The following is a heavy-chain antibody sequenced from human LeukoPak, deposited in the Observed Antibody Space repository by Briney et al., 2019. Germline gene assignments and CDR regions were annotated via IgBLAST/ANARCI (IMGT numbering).Heavy chain of an antibody. J-gene: IGHJ4*02. CDR1: GGTFSSYA. CDR2: INPNSGGT. Sequence: GASVEVSCKASGGTFSSYAISWVRQAPGQGLEWMGRINPNSGGTDYAQKFQGRVTMTRDTSINTAYMELSRLRSDDTAVYYCARDRAMDYWGQGTLVTVSS. CDR3: ARDRAMDY. V-gene: IGHV1-2*06.